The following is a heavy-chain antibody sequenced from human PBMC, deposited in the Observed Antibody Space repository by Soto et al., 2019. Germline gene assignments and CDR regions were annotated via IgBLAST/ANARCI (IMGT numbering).Heavy chain of an antibody. CDR2: IYHSGST. J-gene: IGHJ5*02. Sequence: SETLSLTCAVSGGSISSSNWWSWVRQPPGKGLEWIGEIYHSGSTNYNPSLKSRVTISVDTSKNQFSLKLSSVTAADTAVYYCARDRGMTGTLTYYYGSGSNWFDPWGQGTLVTVS. CDR3: ARDRGMTGTLTYYYGSGSNWFDP. CDR1: GGSISSSNW. V-gene: IGHV4-4*02. D-gene: IGHD3-10*01.